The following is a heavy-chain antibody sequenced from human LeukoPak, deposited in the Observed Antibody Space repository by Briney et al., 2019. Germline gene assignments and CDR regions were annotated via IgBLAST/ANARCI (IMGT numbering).Heavy chain of an antibody. CDR2: IIDNGYIT. V-gene: IGHV3-23*01. Sequence: PGGSLRPSCAASGFTFSSYAMSWVRQAPGKGLEWVSGIIDNGYITYYANSVRGRFTISRDNSKNTLFLQMNSLRAEDTAVYYCAKLGGQEVHNYYVAVWGKGTTVAVSS. CDR1: GFTFSSYA. CDR3: AKLGGQEVHNYYVAV. J-gene: IGHJ6*03. D-gene: IGHD3-16*01.